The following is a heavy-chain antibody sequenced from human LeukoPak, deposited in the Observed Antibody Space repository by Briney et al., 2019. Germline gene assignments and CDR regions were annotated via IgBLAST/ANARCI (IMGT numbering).Heavy chain of an antibody. CDR2: ISSSSSYI. V-gene: IGHV3-21*01. CDR3: ARELPDSSGFGSDY. J-gene: IGHJ4*02. CDR1: GFTFSSYS. Sequence: GGSLRLSCAASGFTFSSYSMNWVRQAPGKGLEWVSSISSSSSYIYYADSVKGRFTISRDNAKNSLYLQMNSLRAEDTAVYYCARELPDSSGFGSDYWGQGTLVTVSS. D-gene: IGHD3-22*01.